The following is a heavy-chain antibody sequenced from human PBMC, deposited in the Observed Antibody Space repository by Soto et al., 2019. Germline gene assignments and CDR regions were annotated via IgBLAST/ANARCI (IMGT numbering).Heavy chain of an antibody. V-gene: IGHV1-8*01. Sequence: QVQLVQSGAEVKKPGASVKVSCRASGYTFTSYDINWVRQATGQGLEWMGWMNPNNGKTDYAQKFHGRVTMTRNTSMSRAYMELSSLRSEDTAVYYCARAGPLDVGAWGQGTLVTVSS. J-gene: IGHJ5*02. CDR1: GYTFTSYD. CDR2: MNPNNGKT. D-gene: IGHD2-15*01. CDR3: ARAGPLDVGA.